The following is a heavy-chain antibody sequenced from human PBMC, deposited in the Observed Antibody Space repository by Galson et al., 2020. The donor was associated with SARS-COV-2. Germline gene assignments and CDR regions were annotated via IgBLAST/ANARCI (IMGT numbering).Heavy chain of an antibody. CDR2: ISYDGSNK. Sequence: GGSLRLSCAASGFTFSSYAMHWVRQAPGKGLEWVAVISYDGSNKYYADSVKGRFTISRDNPKNSLYLQMNNLRVEDTAVYHCARVDCSGGSCYPRNYWGQGTRVTVSS. CDR1: GFTFSSYA. D-gene: IGHD2-15*01. CDR3: ARVDCSGGSCYPRNY. J-gene: IGHJ4*02. V-gene: IGHV3-30*04.